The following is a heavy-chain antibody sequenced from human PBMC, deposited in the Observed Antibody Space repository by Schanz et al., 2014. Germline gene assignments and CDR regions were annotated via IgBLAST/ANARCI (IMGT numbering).Heavy chain of an antibody. CDR1: GFTFGTRT. D-gene: IGHD6-19*01. J-gene: IGHJ4*02. Sequence: EVQVLESGGGLVQPGGSLRLSCVGSGFTFGTRTMGWVRQAPGKGLEWVSLIYSGGDTNYAGSVKGRFTISRDGSKNTLYLQINSLRAEDAAVYYCARKTDSSGTGDYWGQGTLVTVSS. CDR3: ARKTDSSGTGDY. V-gene: IGHV3-66*01. CDR2: IYSGGDT.